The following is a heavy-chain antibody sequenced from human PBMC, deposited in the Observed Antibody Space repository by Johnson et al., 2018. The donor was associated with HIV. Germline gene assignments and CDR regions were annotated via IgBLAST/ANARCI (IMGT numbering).Heavy chain of an antibody. CDR2: IYSGGST. D-gene: IGHD3-9*01. CDR3: ARELVRYAFDI. V-gene: IGHV3-66*01. J-gene: IGHJ3*02. Sequence: EVQLVESGGGLVQPGGSLRLSCAASGFTVSSNYMSWVRQAPGKGLEWVSVIYSGGSTNYADSVKGRFTISRDNSKNTLYLQMNSLRAEDTAVYYCARELVRYAFDIWGQGTMVTVSS. CDR1: GFTVSSNY.